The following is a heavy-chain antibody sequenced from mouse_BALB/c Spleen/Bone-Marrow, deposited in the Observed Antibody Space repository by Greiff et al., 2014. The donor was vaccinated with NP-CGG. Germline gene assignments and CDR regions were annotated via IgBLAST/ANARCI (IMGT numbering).Heavy chain of an antibody. J-gene: IGHJ4*01. Sequence: EVQRVESGGGLVQPGGSRKLSCAASGFTFSSFGMHWVRQAPEKGLEWVAYISSGSSTIYYADTVKGRFTISRDNPKNTLFLQMTSLRSEDTAMYYCARLTFPTATYYYAMDYWGQGTSVTVSS. CDR2: ISSGSSTI. V-gene: IGHV5-17*02. CDR3: ARLTFPTATYYYAMDY. CDR1: GFTFSSFG. D-gene: IGHD1-2*01.